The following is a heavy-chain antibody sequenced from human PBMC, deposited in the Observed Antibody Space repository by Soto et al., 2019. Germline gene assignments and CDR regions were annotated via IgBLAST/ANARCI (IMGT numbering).Heavy chain of an antibody. CDR1: GYTFTGYY. J-gene: IGHJ6*03. CDR3: ARRGVVVVPAATRYYYYYYMDV. Sequence: WASVKVSCKASGYTFTGYYMHWVRQAPGQGLEWMGWINPNSGGTNYAQKFQGWVTMTRDTSISTAYMELSRLRSDDTAVYYCARRGVVVVPAATRYYYYYYMDVWGKGTTVTSP. D-gene: IGHD2-2*01. CDR2: INPNSGGT. V-gene: IGHV1-2*04.